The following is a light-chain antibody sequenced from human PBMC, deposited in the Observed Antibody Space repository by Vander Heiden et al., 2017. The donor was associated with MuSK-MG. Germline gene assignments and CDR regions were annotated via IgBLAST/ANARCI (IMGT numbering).Light chain of an antibody. CDR3: QQSYSTR. J-gene: IGKJ2*01. CDR1: QSISSY. V-gene: IGKV1-39*01. CDR2: AAS. Sequence: DIQMTPSPSSLSASVGDRVTITCRASQSISSYLNWYQQKPGKAPKLLIYAASSLQSGVPSRCSGSGSGTDFTLTISSLQPEDFATYYCQQSYSTRVGQGTKLEIK.